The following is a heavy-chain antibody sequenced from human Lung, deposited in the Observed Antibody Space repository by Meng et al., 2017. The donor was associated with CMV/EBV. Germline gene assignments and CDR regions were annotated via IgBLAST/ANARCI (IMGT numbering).Heavy chain of an antibody. CDR2: IYRGGSST. CDR1: RFTFSSYA. J-gene: IGHJ6*02. CDR3: ARNLQPIFGANGPYYYYSVMDV. Sequence: GESXKISCAASRFTFSSYAMSWVRQAPGKGLEWVSVIYRGGSSTYYADSVKGRFTISRDNSKNTLYLQMKSLRAEDTAVYYCARNLQPIFGANGPYYYYSVMDVWGQGXTVTVSS. D-gene: IGHD3-10*02. V-gene: IGHV3-23*03.